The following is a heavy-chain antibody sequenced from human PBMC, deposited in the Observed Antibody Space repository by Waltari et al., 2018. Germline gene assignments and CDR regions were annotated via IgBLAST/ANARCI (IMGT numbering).Heavy chain of an antibody. V-gene: IGHV1-69*04. CDR3: ARGPVASGSYDP. CDR1: GGTFLTLS. J-gene: IGHJ5*02. Sequence: QVQLLQSGAEVKKPGSSVSVSCKASGGTFLTLSITWVRQAPGQGLEWVGRILPILGVTNYAPKFQGRLTITADNSSSTVSMELSSLTSDDTALYYCARGPVASGSYDPWGQGTLVTVSS. CDR2: ILPILGVT. D-gene: IGHD3-10*01.